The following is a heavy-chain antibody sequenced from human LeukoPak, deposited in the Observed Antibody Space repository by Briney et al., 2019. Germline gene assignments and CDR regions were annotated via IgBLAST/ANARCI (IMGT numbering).Heavy chain of an antibody. CDR3: ARTVVTMIVVVPYYFDY. D-gene: IGHD3-22*01. V-gene: IGHV1-18*01. CDR1: GYTFTSYG. CDR2: ISAYNGNT. Sequence: ASVKVSCKASGYTFTSYGISWVRQAPGQGLEWMGWISAYNGNTNYAQKLQGRVTMTTDTSTSTAYMELRSLRSDDTAVYYCARTVVTMIVVVPYYFDYWGQGTLVTVSS. J-gene: IGHJ4*02.